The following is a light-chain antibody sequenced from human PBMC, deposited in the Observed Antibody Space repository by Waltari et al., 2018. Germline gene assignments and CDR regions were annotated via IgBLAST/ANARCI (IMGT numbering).Light chain of an antibody. CDR3: HQRNTWPMYS. Sequence: EVVLTQSPATLSLSPGERAPLSCRASQSVSGYLAWYQQKPGQAPRLLIYYTSKRATGIPARFSGSGSGTDFTLTISSLEPEDFAVYFCHQRNTWPMYSFGQGTQLEIK. V-gene: IGKV3-11*01. CDR1: QSVSGY. CDR2: YTS. J-gene: IGKJ2*03.